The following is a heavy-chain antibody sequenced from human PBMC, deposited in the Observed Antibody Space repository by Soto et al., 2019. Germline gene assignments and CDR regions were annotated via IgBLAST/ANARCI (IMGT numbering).Heavy chain of an antibody. V-gene: IGHV3-21*01. CDR2: ISSSSSYI. CDR3: ARSGSYFESTWFDP. Sequence: EVQLVESGGGLVKPGGSLRLSCAASGFTFSSYSMNWVRQAPGKGLEWVSSISSSSSYIYYADSVKGRFTISRDNAKNSLYLQMNSLRAEDTAVYYCARSGSYFESTWFDPWGQGTLVTVSS. D-gene: IGHD1-26*01. CDR1: GFTFSSYS. J-gene: IGHJ5*02.